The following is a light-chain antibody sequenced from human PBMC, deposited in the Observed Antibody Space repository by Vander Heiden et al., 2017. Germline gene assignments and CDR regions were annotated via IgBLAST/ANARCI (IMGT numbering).Light chain of an antibody. Sequence: DIVMTQSPDSLAVSLRERATINCKSSQSVLYSSNNKNYLAWYQQKPGQPPKLLIYWASTRESGVPDPFSGSGSGTDFTLTISSLQAADVAVYYCHQDDSTPQAFGQGTKVEIK. J-gene: IGKJ1*01. CDR1: QSVLYSSNNKNY. V-gene: IGKV4-1*01. CDR2: WAS. CDR3: HQDDSTPQA.